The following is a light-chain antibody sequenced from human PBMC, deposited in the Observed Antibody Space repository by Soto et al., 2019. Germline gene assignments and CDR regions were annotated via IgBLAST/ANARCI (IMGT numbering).Light chain of an antibody. J-gene: IGKJ1*01. CDR2: GAS. CDR1: QSVSGY. V-gene: IGKV3D-15*01. CDR3: QHYNSYSEA. Sequence: EIVLTQSPATLSLSPGETATLSCRASQSVSGYIGWYRQKPGQAPRLLMYGASSRATGTPDRISGSGSGTEFTLTISSLQPDDFATYYCQHYNSYSEAFGQGTKVDIK.